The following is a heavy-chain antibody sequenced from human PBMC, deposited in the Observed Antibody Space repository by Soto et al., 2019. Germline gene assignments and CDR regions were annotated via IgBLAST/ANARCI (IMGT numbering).Heavy chain of an antibody. Sequence: PSETLSLTCTVSGGSISSGGYYWSWIRQPPGKGLEWIGSIYYTGSTYYKPSLKSRVAISVDTSKNQFSLKMRSVTAADTAIYYCARERAREGNRPFHPWGQGTLVTVSS. CDR2: IYYTGST. V-gene: IGHV4-30-4*01. J-gene: IGHJ1*01. D-gene: IGHD1-1*01. CDR1: GGSISSGGYY. CDR3: ARERAREGNRPFHP.